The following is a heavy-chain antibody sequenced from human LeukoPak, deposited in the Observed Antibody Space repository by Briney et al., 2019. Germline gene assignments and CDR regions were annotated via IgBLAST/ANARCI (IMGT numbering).Heavy chain of an antibody. CDR3: AKGSYSSGWYESDY. CDR1: GFTFSSCA. J-gene: IGHJ4*02. D-gene: IGHD6-19*01. Sequence: PGGSLRLSCAASGFTFSSCAMTWVRQAPGKGLEWVSGISGSGGSTYYADSVKGRFTISGDNSKNTLYLQMNSLRAEDTAVYYCAKGSYSSGWYESDYWGQGTLVTVSS. V-gene: IGHV3-23*01. CDR2: ISGSGGST.